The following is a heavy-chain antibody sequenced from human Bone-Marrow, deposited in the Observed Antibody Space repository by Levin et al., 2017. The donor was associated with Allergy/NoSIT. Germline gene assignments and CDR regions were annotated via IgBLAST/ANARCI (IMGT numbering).Heavy chain of an antibody. CDR1: GFTVSSSY. CDR3: AKRGDTRGYYFD. Sequence: GGSLRLSCAASGFTVSSSYMTWVRQAPGKGLEWFSGVLSDGTTYYADSERGRFTISRDISENTLYLQMNSLRAEDTAVDYCAKRGDTRGYYFDWGQGTLVTVSS. CDR2: VLSDGTT. D-gene: IGHD3-22*01. J-gene: IGHJ4*02. V-gene: IGHV3-53*01.